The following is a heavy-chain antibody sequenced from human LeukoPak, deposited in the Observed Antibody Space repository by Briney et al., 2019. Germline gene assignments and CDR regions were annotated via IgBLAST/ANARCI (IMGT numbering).Heavy chain of an antibody. Sequence: PSETLSLTCTVSGGSISSSSYYWGWIRQPPGKGLEWIGSIYYSGSTYYNPSLKSRVTTSVDTSKDQFSLKLSSVTAADTAVYYCARDFPFWVYTRRESAREDAFDIWGQGTMVTVSS. CDR2: IYYSGST. CDR1: GGSISSSSYY. V-gene: IGHV4-39*07. D-gene: IGHD3-3*01. CDR3: ARDFPFWVYTRRESAREDAFDI. J-gene: IGHJ3*02.